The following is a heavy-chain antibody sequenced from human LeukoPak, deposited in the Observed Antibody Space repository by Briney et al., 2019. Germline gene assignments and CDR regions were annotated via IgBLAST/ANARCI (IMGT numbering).Heavy chain of an antibody. J-gene: IGHJ4*02. CDR2: FDPEDGET. D-gene: IGHD2-2*01. CDR3: ATINDEYQLLFDY. V-gene: IGHV1-24*01. CDR1: GYTLTELS. Sequence: GASVKVSCKVSGYTLTELSMHWVRQAPGKGLEWMGGFDPEDGETICAQKFQGRVTMTEDTSTDTAYMELNSLRSEDTAVYYCATINDEYQLLFDYWGQGTLVTVSS.